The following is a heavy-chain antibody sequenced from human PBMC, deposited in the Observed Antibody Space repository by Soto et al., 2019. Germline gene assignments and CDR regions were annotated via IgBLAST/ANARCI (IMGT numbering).Heavy chain of an antibody. J-gene: IGHJ5*02. CDR1: RGSVSSGSYY. D-gene: IGHD6-19*01. CDR3: ARRTIAVAGTDWFDP. V-gene: IGHV4-61*01. Sequence: SVRLSLACTVSRGSVSSGSYYWRRIRQPPGKGLEWIGYSYYSGSTNYNAPLKSRVTISVDTSKNRFSLKLSSVTAADTAVYYCARRTIAVAGTDWFDPWGQGTLVTVSS. CDR2: SYYSGST.